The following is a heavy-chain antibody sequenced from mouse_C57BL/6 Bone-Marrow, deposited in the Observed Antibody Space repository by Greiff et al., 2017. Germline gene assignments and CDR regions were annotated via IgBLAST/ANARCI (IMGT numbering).Heavy chain of an antibody. CDR1: GYTFTSYW. V-gene: IGHV1-55*01. J-gene: IGHJ1*03. Sequence: QVQLQQPGAELVKPGASVKMSCKASGYTFTSYWITWVKQRPGQGLEWIGDIYPGSGSTNYNEKFKSKATLTVDTSSSTAYMQLSSLTSEDSAVYYCARSRRGPSNWYFDVWGTGATVTVSS. D-gene: IGHD3-3*01. CDR3: ARSRRGPSNWYFDV. CDR2: IYPGSGST.